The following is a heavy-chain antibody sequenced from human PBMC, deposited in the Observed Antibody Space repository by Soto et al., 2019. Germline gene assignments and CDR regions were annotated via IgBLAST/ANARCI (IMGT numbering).Heavy chain of an antibody. D-gene: IGHD2-8*01. CDR3: ARAWDYCTNGVCYPAYYYYYMDV. CDR2: IYYSGST. J-gene: IGHJ6*03. V-gene: IGHV4-39*01. Sequence: SETLSLICTVSGGSISSSSYYWGWIRQPPGKGLEWIGSIYYSGSTYYNPSLKSRVTISVDTSKNQFSLKLSSVTAADTAVYYCARAWDYCTNGVCYPAYYYYYMDVWGKGTTVTVSS. CDR1: GGSISSSSYY.